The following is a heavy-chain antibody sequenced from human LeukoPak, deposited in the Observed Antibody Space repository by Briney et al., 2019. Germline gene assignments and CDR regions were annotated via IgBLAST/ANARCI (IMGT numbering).Heavy chain of an antibody. CDR1: GFTFSSYS. Sequence: GGSLRLSCAAPGFTFSSYSMNWVRQAPGKGLEWVSYISSSSSTIYYADSVKGRFTISRDNAKNSLYLQMNSLRAEDTAVYYCARLWFGEFNWFDPWGQGTLVTVSS. J-gene: IGHJ5*02. D-gene: IGHD3-10*01. CDR2: ISSSSSTI. V-gene: IGHV3-48*01. CDR3: ARLWFGEFNWFDP.